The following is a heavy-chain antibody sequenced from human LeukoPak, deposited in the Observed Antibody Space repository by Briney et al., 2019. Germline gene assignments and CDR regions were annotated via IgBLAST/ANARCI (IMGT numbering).Heavy chain of an antibody. CDR1: GYTLTSYG. V-gene: IGHV1-18*01. D-gene: IGHD3-10*01. J-gene: IGHJ5*02. CDR2: ISADNGDT. Sequence: ASVKVSCKASGYTLTSYGISWVRQAPGQGLEWMGWISADNGDTKYIQKLQGRVTMTTDTSTSTAYMELRNLRSEDTAVYYCARAGGIYGSGSYYHSDPWGQGTLVTVSS. CDR3: ARAGGIYGSGSYYHSDP.